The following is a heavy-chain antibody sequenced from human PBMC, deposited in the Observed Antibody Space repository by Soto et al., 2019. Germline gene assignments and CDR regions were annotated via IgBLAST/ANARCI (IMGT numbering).Heavy chain of an antibody. CDR1: GGTFSSYA. D-gene: IGHD4-17*01. CDR2: IIPIFGTA. V-gene: IGHV1-69*01. J-gene: IGHJ4*02. CDR3: ARGRGGSTVTTMYDY. Sequence: GASVKVSCKASGGTFSSYAISWVRQAPGQGLEWMGGIIPIFGTANYAQKFQGRVTITADESTSTAYMELSSLRSEDTAVYYCARGRGGSTVTTMYDYWGQGTLVTVSS.